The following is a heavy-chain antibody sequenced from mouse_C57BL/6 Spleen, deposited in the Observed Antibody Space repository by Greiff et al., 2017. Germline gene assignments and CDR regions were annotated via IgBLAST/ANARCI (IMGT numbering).Heavy chain of an antibody. D-gene: IGHD2-3*01. CDR2: IWGDGST. CDR3: AKPRGGIYDGYHGAMDY. J-gene: IGHJ4*01. CDR1: GFSLTSYG. V-gene: IGHV2-3*01. Sequence: VKLVESGPGLVAPSQSLSITCTVSGFSLTSYGVSWVRQPPGKGLEWLGVIWGDGSTNYHSALISRLSISKDNSKSQVFLKLNSLQTDDTATYYCAKPRGGIYDGYHGAMDYWGQGTSVTVSS.